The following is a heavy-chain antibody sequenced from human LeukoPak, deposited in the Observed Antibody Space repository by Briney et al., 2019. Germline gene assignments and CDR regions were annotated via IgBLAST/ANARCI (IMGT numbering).Heavy chain of an antibody. Sequence: SETLSLTCAVYGGSFSGYYWSWIRQPPGKGLEWIGEINHSGSTNYNPSLKSRVTVSVDTSKNQSSLKLSSVTAADTAVYYCARDFSYDSSGYYYVDAFDIWGQGTMVTVSS. J-gene: IGHJ3*02. CDR3: ARDFSYDSSGYYYVDAFDI. CDR1: GGSFSGYY. CDR2: INHSGST. D-gene: IGHD3-22*01. V-gene: IGHV4-34*01.